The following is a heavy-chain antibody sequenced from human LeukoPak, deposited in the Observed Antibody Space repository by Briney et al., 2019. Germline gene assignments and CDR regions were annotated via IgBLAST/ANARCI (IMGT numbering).Heavy chain of an antibody. D-gene: IGHD3-22*01. CDR3: ARANLEEYHDSSGPNFDY. V-gene: IGHV3-21*01. Sequence: GGSLRLSCAASGFTFSSYSMNWVRQAPGKGLEWVSSISSSSSYIYYADSVKGRFTISRDNAKNSLYLQMNSLRAEDTAVYYCARANLEEYHDSSGPNFDYWGQGTLVTVSS. CDR1: GFTFSSYS. CDR2: ISSSSSYI. J-gene: IGHJ4*02.